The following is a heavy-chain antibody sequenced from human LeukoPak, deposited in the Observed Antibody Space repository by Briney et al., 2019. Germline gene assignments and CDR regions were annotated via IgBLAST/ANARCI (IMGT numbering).Heavy chain of an antibody. CDR2: IYHSGST. V-gene: IGHV4-4*02. D-gene: IGHD5-18*01. CDR1: GGSISSSNW. CDR3: ARARGYSYGPIPLYFDY. Sequence: PSGTLSLTCAVSGGSISSSNWWSWVRQPPGKGLEWIGEIYHSGSTNYNPSLKRRVTISVDKSKNQFSLKLSSVTAADTAVYYCARARGYSYGPIPLYFDYWGQGTLVTVSS. J-gene: IGHJ4*02.